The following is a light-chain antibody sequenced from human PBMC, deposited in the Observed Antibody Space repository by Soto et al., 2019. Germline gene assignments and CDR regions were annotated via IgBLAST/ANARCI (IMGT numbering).Light chain of an antibody. J-gene: IGKJ3*01. V-gene: IGKV3-11*01. CDR2: DAS. CDR1: QSVSNY. Sequence: EIVLTQSPATLSLSPGERATLSCRASQSVSNYLAWYQQKPGQAPRLLIYDASNRATGIPARFSGSGSGTDLTLTISSLEPEEFAVYYCQQRSNWLFTFGPGTKVDIK. CDR3: QQRSNWLFT.